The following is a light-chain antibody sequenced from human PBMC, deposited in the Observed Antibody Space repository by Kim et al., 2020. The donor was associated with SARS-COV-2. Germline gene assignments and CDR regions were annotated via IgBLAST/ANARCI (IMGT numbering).Light chain of an antibody. CDR1: NVGSRS. J-gene: IGLJ2*01. Sequence: APGQTANITCVANNVGSRSAHWYQQKPGQAPVLVICYDSDRPSGIPERFSGSKSVNTATLTFSRVEAGDEADYYCQVWDGNNDQVVFGGGTQLTVL. CDR3: QVWDGNNDQVV. V-gene: IGLV3-21*04. CDR2: YDS.